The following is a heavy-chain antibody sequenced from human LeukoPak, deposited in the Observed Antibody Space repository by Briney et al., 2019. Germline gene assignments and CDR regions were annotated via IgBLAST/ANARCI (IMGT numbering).Heavy chain of an antibody. V-gene: IGHV3-30*18. Sequence: GGSLRLSCADCGFTFSSYGMHWGRQAPGKGLEWVAVISYDGSNKYYVDSVKGRFTISTDNFASTLYLRMKSLRAEGTGMYYCAKDGSDYDISSGPAAYSMDVWGQGTTVTVSS. CDR3: AKDGSDYDISSGPAAYSMDV. J-gene: IGHJ6*02. CDR2: ISYDGSNK. D-gene: IGHD3-9*01. CDR1: GFTFSSYG.